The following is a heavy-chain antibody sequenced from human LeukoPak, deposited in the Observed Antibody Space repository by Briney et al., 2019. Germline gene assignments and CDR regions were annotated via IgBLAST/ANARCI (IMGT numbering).Heavy chain of an antibody. V-gene: IGHV3-23*01. CDR3: AKDRDMYYDFWSGYSPFDY. J-gene: IGHJ4*02. CDR1: GFTFSSYA. CDR2: ISGCGGST. D-gene: IGHD3-3*01. Sequence: GGSLRLSCAASGFTFSSYAMSWVRQAPGKGLEWVSAISGCGGSTYYADSVKGRFTISRDNSKNTLYLQMNSLRAEDTAVYYCAKDRDMYYDFWSGYSPFDYWGQGTLVTVSS.